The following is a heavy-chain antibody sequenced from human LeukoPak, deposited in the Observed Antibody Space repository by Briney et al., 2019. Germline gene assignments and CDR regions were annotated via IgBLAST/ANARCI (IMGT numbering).Heavy chain of an antibody. V-gene: IGHV4-39*01. Sequence: PSETLSLTCTVSGGSISSSSYYWGWIRQPPGKGLEWIGSIYYSGSTYYNPSLKSRVTISVDTSKNQFSLKLSSVTAADTAVYYCATGDYYDDDYWGQGILVTVSS. D-gene: IGHD3-22*01. CDR3: ATGDYYDDDY. CDR1: GGSISSSSYY. CDR2: IYYSGST. J-gene: IGHJ4*02.